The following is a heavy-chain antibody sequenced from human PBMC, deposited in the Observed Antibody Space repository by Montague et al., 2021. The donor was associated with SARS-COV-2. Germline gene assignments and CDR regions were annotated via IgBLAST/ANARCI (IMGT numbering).Heavy chain of an antibody. Sequence: ESLSLVCTVSSGSISNDIYYWGWIRQPPGKGPEWIGGSRYGGTSYYNPSLKSRVTISIDTSKNQCSLKMTAVTAADTAVYFCARQDIQLRFDLWGRGTLVTVSS. D-gene: IGHD1-1*01. CDR1: SGSISNDIYY. CDR3: ARQDIQLRFDL. CDR2: SRYGGTS. J-gene: IGHJ2*01. V-gene: IGHV4-39*01.